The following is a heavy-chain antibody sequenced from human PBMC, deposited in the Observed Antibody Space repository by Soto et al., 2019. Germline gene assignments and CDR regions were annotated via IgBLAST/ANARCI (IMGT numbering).Heavy chain of an antibody. Sequence: GSLRLSCAASGFTFSSYWMHWVRQAPGKGLVWVSRLNSDGSTTNYAESVTGRFTISRDNDRNKVYLQMNSLRVEDKALYYCARPPHGMDVWGQGTTVTVSS. J-gene: IGHJ6*02. CDR1: GFTFSSYW. CDR3: ARPPHGMDV. V-gene: IGHV3-74*01. CDR2: LNSDGSTT.